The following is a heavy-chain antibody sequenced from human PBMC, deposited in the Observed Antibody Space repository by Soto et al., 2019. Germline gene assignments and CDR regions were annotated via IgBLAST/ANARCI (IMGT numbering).Heavy chain of an antibody. V-gene: IGHV3-15*07. CDR1: GFTFSNAW. Sequence: EVQLVESGGGLVKPGGSLRLSGAASGFTFSNAWMNWVRQAPGKGLEWVVRIKSKTDGVTTDYSAPVKGRFTISRDDSKNTLYLQMNSLKTEDTAVYYCTTGPPDTPAPLRYVDWPPDVWGQGTTVTVAS. J-gene: IGHJ6*02. CDR3: TTGPPDTPAPLRYVDWPPDV. CDR2: IKSKTDGVTT. D-gene: IGHD3-9*01.